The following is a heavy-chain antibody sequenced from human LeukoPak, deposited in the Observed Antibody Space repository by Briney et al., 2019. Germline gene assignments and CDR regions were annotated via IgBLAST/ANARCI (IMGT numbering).Heavy chain of an antibody. Sequence: GESLKISFKGSGYNFTNYWIAWVRQMPGKGLEWMGIIWPGDSDTRYRPSFQGQVTISVGKSISTAYLQWSSLKASDTAMSYCARPNITYYYDSSGYDAFDIWGQGTMVTVAS. J-gene: IGHJ3*02. CDR2: IWPGDSDT. CDR3: ARPNITYYYDSSGYDAFDI. V-gene: IGHV5-51*01. CDR1: GYNFTNYW. D-gene: IGHD3-22*01.